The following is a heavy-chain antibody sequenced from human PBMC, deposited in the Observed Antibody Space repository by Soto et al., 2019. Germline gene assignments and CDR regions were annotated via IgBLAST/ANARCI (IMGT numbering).Heavy chain of an antibody. J-gene: IGHJ3*02. CDR1: EYTFTSYD. CDR2: MNPNSGNT. D-gene: IGHD3-10*01. Sequence: ASVKVSCKASEYTFTSYDINWVRQATGQGFDWMGWMNPNSGNTGYAQKFQGRVTMTRNTSISTAYMELSSLRSEDTAVYYCARGINYYDSGDDAFDIWGQGTMVTVSS. V-gene: IGHV1-8*01. CDR3: ARGINYYDSGDDAFDI.